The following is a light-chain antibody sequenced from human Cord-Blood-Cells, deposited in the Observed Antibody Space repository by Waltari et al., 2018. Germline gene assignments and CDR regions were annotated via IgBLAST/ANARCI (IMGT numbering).Light chain of an antibody. CDR2: EGS. CDR3: CSYAGSSPYV. V-gene: IGLV2-23*01. Sequence: QSALTQPASVSGSPGQSITISCTGTSSDVGSYNLVSWYQQQPGKAPKLVIYEGSKRPSGVSNRFAGSKSGNTASLTISGLQAEDEADYYCCSYAGSSPYVFGTGTKVTVL. CDR1: SSDVGSYNL. J-gene: IGLJ1*01.